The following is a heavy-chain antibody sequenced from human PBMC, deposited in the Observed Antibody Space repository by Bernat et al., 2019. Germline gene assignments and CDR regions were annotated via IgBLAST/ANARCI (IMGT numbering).Heavy chain of an antibody. CDR2: IRSKANSYAT. D-gene: IGHD2-2*01. J-gene: IGHJ4*02. CDR3: TRWEDIVVVPAATYDY. V-gene: IGHV3-73*01. CDR1: GFTSSGSA. Sequence: EVQLVESGGGLVQPGGSLKLSCAASGFTSSGSAMHWVRQASGKGLEWVGRIRSKANSYATAYAASVKGRFTISRDDSKNTAYLQMNSLKTEDTDVYYCTRWEDIVVVPAATYDYWGQGTLVAVSS.